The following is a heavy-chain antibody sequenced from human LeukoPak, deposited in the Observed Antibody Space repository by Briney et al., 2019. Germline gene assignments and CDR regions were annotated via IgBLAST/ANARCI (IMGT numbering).Heavy chain of an antibody. CDR3: ARDRAYYDNRAPLHY. V-gene: IGHV3-7*01. CDR1: GFTYSRYW. CDR2: IKMDYSGK. D-gene: IGHD3-22*01. J-gene: IGHJ4*02. Sequence: AGSLRLSCAVSGFTYSRYWMTWVRQAPGKGLEWVAKIKMDYSGKTYVDSVKGRFTISRDNAKNSLYLQMNSLRAEDTAVYYCARDRAYYDNRAPLHYWGRGTLFTFS.